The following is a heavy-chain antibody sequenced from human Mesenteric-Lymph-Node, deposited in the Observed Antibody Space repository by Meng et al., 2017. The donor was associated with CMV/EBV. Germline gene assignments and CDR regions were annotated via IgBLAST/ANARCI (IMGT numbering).Heavy chain of an antibody. CDR3: AGGIAAAGSRWFDP. J-gene: IGHJ5*02. CDR1: GGTLSSYT. CDR2: IIPILGIT. Sequence: QVQLVQSGSEVKKPGSSVKFVCRACGGTLSSYTISWVRQAPGQGLEWMGRIIPILGITNYAQKFQGRVTITADKSTSTAYMELSSLRSEDTAVYYCAGGIAAAGSRWFDPWGQGTLVTVSS. V-gene: IGHV1-69*02. D-gene: IGHD6-13*01.